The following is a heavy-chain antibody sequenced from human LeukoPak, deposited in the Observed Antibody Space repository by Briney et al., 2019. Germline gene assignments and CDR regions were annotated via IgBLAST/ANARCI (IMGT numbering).Heavy chain of an antibody. Sequence: ASVKVSCKASGYTFTSYGISWVRQAPGQGLEWMGWISAYNGNTNYAQKLQGRVTMTRDTSTSTAYMELRSLRSDDTAVYYCAKVGSYFSSLGYWGQGTLVTVSS. D-gene: IGHD1-26*01. CDR1: GYTFTSYG. V-gene: IGHV1-18*01. CDR2: ISAYNGNT. CDR3: AKVGSYFSSLGY. J-gene: IGHJ4*02.